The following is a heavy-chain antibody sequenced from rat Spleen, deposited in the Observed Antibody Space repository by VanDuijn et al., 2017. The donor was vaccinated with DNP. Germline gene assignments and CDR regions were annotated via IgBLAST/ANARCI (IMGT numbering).Heavy chain of an antibody. CDR3: ARGSISKVMDA. CDR1: GYSITSNY. Sequence: EVQLQESGPGLVKPSQSLSLTCSVTGYSITSNYWGWIRKFPGNKMEWMGYISYSGSTSNNPSLKSRISITRDTSKNQFFLQLNSVTTEDTATYYCARGSISKVMDAWGQGASVTVSS. V-gene: IGHV3-1*01. J-gene: IGHJ4*01. D-gene: IGHD1-2*01. CDR2: ISYSGST.